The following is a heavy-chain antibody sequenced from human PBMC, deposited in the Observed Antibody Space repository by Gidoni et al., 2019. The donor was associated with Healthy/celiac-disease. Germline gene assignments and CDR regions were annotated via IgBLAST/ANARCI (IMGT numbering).Heavy chain of an antibody. CDR1: GFPCSSMG. Sequence: QGKRGESGGGVVQPGRSLRLSWVAPGFPCSSMGMHWVRQAPGKGLEWVAVRSYDGSNKYYADSVKGLFTISRDNSKNTLYLQMNSLRAEDTAVYYCAKDRCSSSSCYEEYYFDHWGQGTLVTVSS. V-gene: IGHV3-30*18. D-gene: IGHD2-2*01. J-gene: IGHJ4*02. CDR3: AKDRCSSSSCYEEYYFDH. CDR2: RSYDGSNK.